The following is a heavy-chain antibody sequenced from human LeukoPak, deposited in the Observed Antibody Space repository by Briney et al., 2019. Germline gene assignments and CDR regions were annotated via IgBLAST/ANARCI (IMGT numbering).Heavy chain of an antibody. CDR2: ISVNNGNT. D-gene: IGHD3-22*01. CDR1: GYAFTSYG. V-gene: IGHV1-18*01. CDR3: ARYLAQYYYDSSGRLGLDY. Sequence: GASVKVSCKASGYAFTSYGINWVRQAPGQGLEWMGWISVNNGNTHYAQKFQGRVTITADKSTSTAYMELSSLRSEDTAVYYCARYLAQYYYDSSGRLGLDYWGQGTLVTVSS. J-gene: IGHJ4*02.